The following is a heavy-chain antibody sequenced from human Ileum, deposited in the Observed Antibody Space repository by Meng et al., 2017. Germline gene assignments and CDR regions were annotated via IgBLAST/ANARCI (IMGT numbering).Heavy chain of an antibody. CDR2: AST. Sequence: QVRLQESGPGLVRPSATLSLICAVSGGSVSSSGYQWGWIRQPPGKGLEWIGYASTNYNPSLKSRVTISVDTSKNQFSLKLTSVTAADTAVYYCARDHWGSLDYWGQGVLVTVSS. J-gene: IGHJ4*02. D-gene: IGHD7-27*01. V-gene: IGHV4-61*08. CDR3: ARDHWGSLDY. CDR1: GGSVSSSGYQ.